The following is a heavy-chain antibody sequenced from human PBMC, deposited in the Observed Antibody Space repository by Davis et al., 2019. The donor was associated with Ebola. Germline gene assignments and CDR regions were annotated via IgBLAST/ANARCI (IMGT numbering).Heavy chain of an antibody. Sequence: GESLKISCAASGFTFSTYWMHWVRQPPGKGLVWVSLIRSDGSNTRYADSVKGRFTVSRDNAKNTLYLEMNSLTAEDTAVYYCSRDVNFEFYDYWGQGTLVTVSS. CDR3: SRDVNFEFYDY. J-gene: IGHJ4*02. V-gene: IGHV3-74*01. CDR2: IRSDGSNT. D-gene: IGHD1-20*01. CDR1: GFTFSTYW.